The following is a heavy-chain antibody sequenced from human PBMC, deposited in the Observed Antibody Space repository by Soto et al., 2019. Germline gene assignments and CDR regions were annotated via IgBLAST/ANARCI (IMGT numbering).Heavy chain of an antibody. CDR1: GDSIRSSSY. J-gene: IGHJ6*02. Sequence: QLQLQESGPGLVKPSETLSLTCTVSGDSIRSSSYWGWIRQPPGKGLEWIGSIYSTGNTYYNPSPNSQVTISVDTSKNQCSLNVISVTAADTAVYYCRRSSRYSTDVWGQGTTVTVSS. D-gene: IGHD6-13*01. V-gene: IGHV4-39*01. CDR2: IYSTGNT. CDR3: RRSSRYSTDV.